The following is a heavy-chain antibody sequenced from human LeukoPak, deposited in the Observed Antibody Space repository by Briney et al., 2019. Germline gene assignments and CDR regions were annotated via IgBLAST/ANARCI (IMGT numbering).Heavy chain of an antibody. CDR2: IIPIFGTA. CDR3: ARLGSSTSCYSCDY. D-gene: IGHD2-2*01. CDR1: GGTFSSYA. Sequence: ASVKVSCKASGGTFSSYAISWVRQAPGQGLEWMGGIIPIFGTANYAQKFQGRVTITADKSTSTAYMELSSLRSEDTAVYYCARLGSSTSCYSCDYWGQGTLVTVSS. J-gene: IGHJ4*02. V-gene: IGHV1-69*06.